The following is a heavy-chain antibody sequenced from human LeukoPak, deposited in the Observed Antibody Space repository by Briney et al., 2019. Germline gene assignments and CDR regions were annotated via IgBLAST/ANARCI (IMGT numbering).Heavy chain of an antibody. V-gene: IGHV3-23*01. D-gene: IGHD6-13*01. J-gene: IGHJ4*02. CDR3: AKDLELAAAGTSDY. Sequence: GGSLRLSCAASGFTFSNYAMSWVRQAPGKGLEWVSVISGSGGNTYYADSVKGRFTISRDNSKNTLYLQMNSLRAEDTAVYYCAKDLELAAAGTSDYWGQGTLVTVSS. CDR1: GFTFSNYA. CDR2: ISGSGGNT.